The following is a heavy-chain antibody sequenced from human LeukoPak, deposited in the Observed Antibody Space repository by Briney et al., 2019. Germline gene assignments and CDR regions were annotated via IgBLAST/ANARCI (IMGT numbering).Heavy chain of an antibody. CDR2: INPNSGGT. J-gene: IGHJ5*02. V-gene: IGHV1-2*02. D-gene: IGHD6-13*01. CDR3: ARGGPLAAALNWFDP. Sequence: ASVKVSCKASRYTFTGYYMHWVRQAPGQGLEWMGWINPNSGGTNYAQKFQGRVTMTRDTSISTAYMELSRLRSDDTAVYYCARGGPLAAALNWFDPWGQGTLVTVSS. CDR1: RYTFTGYY.